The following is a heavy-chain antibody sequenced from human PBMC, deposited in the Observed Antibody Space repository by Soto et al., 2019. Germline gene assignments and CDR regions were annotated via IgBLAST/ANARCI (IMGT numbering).Heavy chain of an antibody. Sequence: GGSLRLSCAASGFTVSSNYMSWVRQAPGKGLEWVSVIYSGGSTYYADSVKGRFTISRHNSKNTRYLQMNSLRAEDTAVYYCASGVGQQLVRDYYYYYMDVWGKGTTVTVSS. CDR2: IYSGGST. V-gene: IGHV3-53*04. CDR3: ASGVGQQLVRDYYYYYMDV. CDR1: GFTVSSNY. J-gene: IGHJ6*03. D-gene: IGHD6-13*01.